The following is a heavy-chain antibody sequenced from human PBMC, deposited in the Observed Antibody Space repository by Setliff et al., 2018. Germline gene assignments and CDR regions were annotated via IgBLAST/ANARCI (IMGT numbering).Heavy chain of an antibody. V-gene: IGHV4-59*01. Sequence: KTSETLSLTCNVSGVSISSYYWSWIRQPPGKGLESIGYIQKSGGTDYNPSLMSRVSISVDTSKNQFSLKLRSVTAADTAVYYCARLSWNGLRYYGLDVWGQGTTVTVSS. D-gene: IGHD3-3*01. J-gene: IGHJ6*02. CDR2: IQKSGGT. CDR1: GVSISSYY. CDR3: ARLSWNGLRYYGLDV.